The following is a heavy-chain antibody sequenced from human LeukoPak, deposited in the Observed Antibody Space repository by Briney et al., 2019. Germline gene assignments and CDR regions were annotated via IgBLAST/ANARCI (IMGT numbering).Heavy chain of an antibody. V-gene: IGHV3-30*18. J-gene: IGHJ4*02. D-gene: IGHD3-22*01. Sequence: PGGSLRLSCAASGFTFSSYGMHWVRQAPGKGLEWGAVISYDGSNKYYADSVKCRFTISRDNSKNTLYLQMNSLRAEDTAVYYCAKSLFAYYYDSSGYSGIDYWGQGTLVTVSS. CDR3: AKSLFAYYYDSSGYSGIDY. CDR1: GFTFSSYG. CDR2: ISYDGSNK.